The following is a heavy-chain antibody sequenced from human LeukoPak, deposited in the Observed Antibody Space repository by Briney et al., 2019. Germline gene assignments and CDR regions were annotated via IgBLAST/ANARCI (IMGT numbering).Heavy chain of an antibody. V-gene: IGHV4-38-2*02. CDR1: GYSISSGYD. D-gene: IGHD3-22*01. CDR3: ARGGDSSGYEGRFDP. J-gene: IGHJ5*02. Sequence: SETLSLTCTVSGYSISSGYDWGWMRQAPGKGLEWLASISQSGDTYNNPSLKSRVSLSVDTSKNQFSLKLTSVTAADTAVYYCARGGDSSGYEGRFDPWGQGTLVTVSS. CDR2: ISQSGDT.